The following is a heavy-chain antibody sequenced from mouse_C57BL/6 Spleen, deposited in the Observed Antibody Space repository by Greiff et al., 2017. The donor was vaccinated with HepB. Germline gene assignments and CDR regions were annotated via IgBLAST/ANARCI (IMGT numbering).Heavy chain of an antibody. V-gene: IGHV6-3*01. D-gene: IGHD6-2*01. J-gene: IGHJ4*01. Sequence: EVKLMESGGGLVQPGGSMKLSCVASGFTFSNYWMNWVRQSPEKGLEWVAQIRLKSDNYATHYAESVKGRFTISRDDSKSSVYLQMNNLRAEDTGIYYCTGAHLSDAGGVGYAMDYWGQGTSVTVSS. CDR2: IRLKSDNYAT. CDR3: TGAHLSDAGGVGYAMDY. CDR1: GFTFSNYW.